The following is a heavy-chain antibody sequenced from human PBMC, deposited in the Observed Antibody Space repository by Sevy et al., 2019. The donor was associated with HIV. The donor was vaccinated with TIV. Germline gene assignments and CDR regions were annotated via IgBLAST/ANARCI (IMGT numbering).Heavy chain of an antibody. CDR3: ARESASGTPGGVYYYYYNMDV. J-gene: IGHJ6*02. Sequence: GGSLRLSCAASGFTFSSFSMNWVRQAPGKGPEWISYISTRSSAIYYADSMKGRFTISRDNSKNALYLQMNSLRAEDTAVYYCARESASGTPGGVYYYYYNMDVWGQGTTVTVSS. V-gene: IGHV3-48*01. D-gene: IGHD6-13*01. CDR1: GFTFSSFS. CDR2: ISTRSSAI.